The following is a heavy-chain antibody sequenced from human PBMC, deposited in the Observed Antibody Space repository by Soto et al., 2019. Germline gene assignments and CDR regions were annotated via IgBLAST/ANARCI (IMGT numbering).Heavy chain of an antibody. J-gene: IGHJ6*02. CDR1: GGSFSGYY. Sequence: SETLSLTCAVYGGSFSGYYCTWMRQPPGKGLEWIGEINHSGTINFNPSLKSRLTISLDTSKKHFSLKLSSVTDADTAAYYCARADRTLVSSYSLDVWGQGTTVTVSS. V-gene: IGHV4-34*01. CDR2: INHSGTI. D-gene: IGHD2-8*01. CDR3: ARADRTLVSSYSLDV.